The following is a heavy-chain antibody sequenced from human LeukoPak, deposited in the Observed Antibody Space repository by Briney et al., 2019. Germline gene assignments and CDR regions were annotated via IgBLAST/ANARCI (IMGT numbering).Heavy chain of an antibody. CDR1: GGTFSSYA. CDR2: IIPIFGTA. CDR3: AREGGGCTGSVCYVSLFFFDF. Sequence: GSSVKVSCKASGGTFSSYAISWVRQAPGQGLEWMGGIIPIFGTANYAQKFQGRVTITADESTRTAYMELSSLRSEDTAVYYCAREGGGCTGSVCYVSLFFFDFWGQGTLVTVSS. J-gene: IGHJ4*02. D-gene: IGHD2-8*02. V-gene: IGHV1-69*01.